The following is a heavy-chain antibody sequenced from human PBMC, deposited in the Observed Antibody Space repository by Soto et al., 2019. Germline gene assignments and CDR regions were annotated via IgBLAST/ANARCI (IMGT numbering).Heavy chain of an antibody. J-gene: IGHJ6*02. Sequence: QIRLEQSESEVKKPGASVRVSCKASGYTFATYGFSWVRQAPGLGLEWMGWISAYNGETRLAERFQGRVTMTTDTATATGYMDLRSLRTDDTAVYYYARTCPLGACYIHDLYKYGLDVWGQGTTIIVSS. CDR2: ISAYNGET. CDR3: ARTCPLGACYIHDLYKYGLDV. CDR1: GYTFATYG. V-gene: IGHV1-18*04. D-gene: IGHD2-21*02.